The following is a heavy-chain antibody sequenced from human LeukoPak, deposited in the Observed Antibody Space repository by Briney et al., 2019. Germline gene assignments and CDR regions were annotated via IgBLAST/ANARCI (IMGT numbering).Heavy chain of an antibody. V-gene: IGHV3-49*04. Sequence: GGSLRLSCTASGFTFGDYAMSWVRQAPGKGLEWVGFIRSKAYGGTTEYAASVKGRFIISRDDSKSIAYLQMNSLKTEDTAVYYCTRDFYYDFWSGFDYWGQGTLVTVSS. CDR3: TRDFYYDFWSGFDY. D-gene: IGHD3-3*01. CDR1: GFTFGDYA. CDR2: IRSKAYGGTT. J-gene: IGHJ4*02.